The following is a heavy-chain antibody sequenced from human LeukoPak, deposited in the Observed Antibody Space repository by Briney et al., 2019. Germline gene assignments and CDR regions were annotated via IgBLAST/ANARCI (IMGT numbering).Heavy chain of an antibody. V-gene: IGHV1-2*02. D-gene: IGHD6-13*01. CDR2: ISPNSGDT. CDR1: GYTFTGYY. CDR3: ARDAAAAGRDY. J-gene: IGHJ4*02. Sequence: ASVKVSCKASGYTFTGYYMHWVRQAPGQGLEWMGWISPNSGDTNYAQKFQGRVTMTRDTSISTAYMELSRLRSDDTAVYYCARDAAAAGRDYWGQGTLVTVSS.